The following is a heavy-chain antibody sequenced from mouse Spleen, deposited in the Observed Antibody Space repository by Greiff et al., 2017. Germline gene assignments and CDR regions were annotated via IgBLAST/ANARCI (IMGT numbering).Heavy chain of an antibody. CDR3: ASNWAWFAY. D-gene: IGHD4-1*01. CDR2: INPSTGGT. Sequence: VQLQQSGPELVKPGASVKISCKASGYSFTGYYMNWVKQSPEKSLEWIGEINPSTGGTTYNQKFKAKATLTVDKSSSTAYMQLKSLTSEDSAVYYCASNWAWFAYWGQETLVTVSA. CDR1: GYSFTGYY. J-gene: IGHJ3*01. V-gene: IGHV1-42*01.